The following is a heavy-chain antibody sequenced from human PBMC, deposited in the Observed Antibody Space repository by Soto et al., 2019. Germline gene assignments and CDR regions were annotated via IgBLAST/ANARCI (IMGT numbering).Heavy chain of an antibody. J-gene: IGHJ6*03. CDR1: GFTFSSYG. CDR3: ARGNYGDYFGPFYMDV. CDR2: IWYDGSNK. Sequence: GGSLRLSCAASGFTFSSYGMHWVRQAPGKGLEWVAVIWYDGSNKYYADSVKGRFTISRDNSKNTLYLQMNSLRAEDTAVYYCARGNYGDYFGPFYMDVWGKGTTVTVSS. V-gene: IGHV3-33*01. D-gene: IGHD4-17*01.